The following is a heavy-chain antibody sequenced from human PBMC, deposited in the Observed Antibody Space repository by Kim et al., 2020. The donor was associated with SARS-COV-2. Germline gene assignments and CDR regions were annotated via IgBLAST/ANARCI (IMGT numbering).Heavy chain of an antibody. Sequence: GGSLRLSCAVSGFTFSDFYMNWIRQAPGKGLEWVSYISSSANIKNYTDSVKGRFTISRDNAKNSLYLQMNSLRADDTAVYWCARGTHLIRGPYGMDVWGLGTTVTVSS. V-gene: IGHV3-11*01. CDR1: GFTFSDFY. CDR2: ISSSANIK. CDR3: ARGTHLIRGPYGMDV. J-gene: IGHJ6*02. D-gene: IGHD3-10*01.